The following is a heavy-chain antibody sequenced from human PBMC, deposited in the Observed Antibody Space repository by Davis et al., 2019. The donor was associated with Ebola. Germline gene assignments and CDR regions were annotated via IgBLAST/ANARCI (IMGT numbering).Heavy chain of an antibody. CDR3: ARLWDNWNVGGGVYFDS. Sequence: SETLSLTCAVSGGSISTSRYYWGWIRQPPGKGLEWIGSIYYSGSAYRNPSLKSRVTMSVDTSKNQFSLKLSSVTAADTAVYYCARLWDNWNVGGGVYFDSWGQGFLVTVSS. CDR1: GGSISTSRYY. CDR2: IYYSGSA. J-gene: IGHJ4*02. V-gene: IGHV4-39*01. D-gene: IGHD1-1*01.